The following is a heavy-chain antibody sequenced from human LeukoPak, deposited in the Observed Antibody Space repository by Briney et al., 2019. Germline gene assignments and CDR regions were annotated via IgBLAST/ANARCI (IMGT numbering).Heavy chain of an antibody. Sequence: SVKVSCKASGGTFSSYAISWVRQAPGQGLEWMGGIIPIFGTANYAQKFQGRVTITADESTSTAYMELSSLRSEDTAVCYCARGGAYSYGSNLFDYWGQGTLVTVSS. CDR2: IIPIFGTA. V-gene: IGHV1-69*13. J-gene: IGHJ4*02. CDR1: GGTFSSYA. D-gene: IGHD5-18*01. CDR3: ARGGAYSYGSNLFDY.